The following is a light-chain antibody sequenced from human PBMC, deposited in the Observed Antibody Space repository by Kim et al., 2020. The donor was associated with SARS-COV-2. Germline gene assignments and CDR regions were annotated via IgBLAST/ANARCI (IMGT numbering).Light chain of an antibody. V-gene: IGKV3-11*01. Sequence: LYQGERPSLAGRASQSVSSYLAWYQRKPGQAPRPLIYDASNRATGIPARFSGSGSGTDFTLTISSLEPEDFAVYYCQQRSNWITFGQGTRLEIK. CDR3: QQRSNWIT. CDR1: QSVSSY. CDR2: DAS. J-gene: IGKJ5*01.